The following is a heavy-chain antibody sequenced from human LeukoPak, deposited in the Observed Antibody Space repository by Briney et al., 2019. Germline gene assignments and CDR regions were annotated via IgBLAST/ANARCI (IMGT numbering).Heavy chain of an antibody. CDR3: AREVRYCSGGSCYLLADY. V-gene: IGHV1-18*01. Sequence: ASVKVSCKASGYTFTSYGISWVRQAPGQGLEWMGCISAYNGNTNYAQKLQGRVTMTTDTSTSTAYMELRSLRSDDTAVYYCAREVRYCSGGSCYLLADYWGQGTLVTVSS. J-gene: IGHJ4*02. D-gene: IGHD2-15*01. CDR1: GYTFTSYG. CDR2: ISAYNGNT.